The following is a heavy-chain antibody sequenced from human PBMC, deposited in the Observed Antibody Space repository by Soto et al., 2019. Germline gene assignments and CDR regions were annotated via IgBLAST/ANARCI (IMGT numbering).Heavy chain of an antibody. CDR2: INHSGST. J-gene: IGHJ6*02. CDR1: GGSFSGYY. Sequence: PSETLSLTCAVYGGSFSGYYWSWIRQPPGKGLEWIGEINHSGSTNYNPSLKSRVTISVDTSKNQFSLKLSSVTAADTAVYYCARALYGLYYYYGMDVWGEGTTDSVSS. D-gene: IGHD4-17*01. CDR3: ARALYGLYYYYGMDV. V-gene: IGHV4-34*01.